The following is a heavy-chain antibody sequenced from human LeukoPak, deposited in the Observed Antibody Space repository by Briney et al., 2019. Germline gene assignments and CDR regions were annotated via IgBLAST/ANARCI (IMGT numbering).Heavy chain of an antibody. CDR2: ISYHGRDQ. J-gene: IGHJ5*02. CDR1: RFIFSNYA. D-gene: IGHD6-19*01. CDR3: AKLRGRAVAGTDWFDP. V-gene: IGHV3-30*04. Sequence: GGSLRLSCAASRFIFSNYAMHWVRQAPGKGLDWVAVISYHGRDQFYADSVKGRFTISRDNSKNTLYLQMNSLRAEDTAVYYCAKLRGRAVAGTDWFDPWGQGTLVTVSS.